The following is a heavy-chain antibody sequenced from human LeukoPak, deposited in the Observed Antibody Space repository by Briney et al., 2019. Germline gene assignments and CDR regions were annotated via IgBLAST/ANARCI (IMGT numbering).Heavy chain of an antibody. D-gene: IGHD1-26*01. Sequence: GASEKVSCKASGGTFISYAISWVRQAPGQGLEWMGGIIPIFGTANYAQKFQGRVTITADESTSTAYMELSSLRSEDTAVYYCAGGLEWELTAGAFDIWGQGTMVTVSS. V-gene: IGHV1-69*13. CDR3: AGGLEWELTAGAFDI. CDR1: GGTFISYA. J-gene: IGHJ3*02. CDR2: IIPIFGTA.